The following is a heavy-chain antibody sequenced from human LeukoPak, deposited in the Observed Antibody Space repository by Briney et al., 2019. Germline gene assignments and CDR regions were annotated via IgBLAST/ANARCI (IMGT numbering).Heavy chain of an antibody. J-gene: IGHJ4*02. CDR3: ASYVGSGYFDY. CDR1: GGSFSGYY. CDR2: INHSGST. D-gene: IGHD3-16*01. Sequence: SETLSLTCAVYGGSFSGYYWSWIRQPPGKGLEWTGEINHSGSTNYNPSLKSRVTISVDTSKNQFSLKLSSVTAADTAVYYCASYVGSGYFDYWGQGTLVTVSS. V-gene: IGHV4-34*01.